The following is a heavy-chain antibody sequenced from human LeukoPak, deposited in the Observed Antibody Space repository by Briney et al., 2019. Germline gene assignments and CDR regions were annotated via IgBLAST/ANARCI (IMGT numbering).Heavy chain of an antibody. J-gene: IGHJ4*02. V-gene: IGHV3-23*01. CDR1: GFTFSSYA. CDR2: ISGSGGST. D-gene: IGHD3-9*01. CDR3: AKDPFLLRCFDWLLPGNFDY. Sequence: GGSLRLSCAASGFTFSSYAMSRVRQAPGKGLEWVSAISGSGGSTYYADSVKGRFTISRDNSKNTLYLQMNSLRAEDTAVYYCAKDPFLLRCFDWLLPGNFDYWGQGTLVTVSS.